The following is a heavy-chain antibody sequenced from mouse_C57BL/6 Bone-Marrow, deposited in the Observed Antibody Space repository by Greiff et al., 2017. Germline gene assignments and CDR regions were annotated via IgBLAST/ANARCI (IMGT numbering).Heavy chain of an antibody. CDR1: GFTFSSYG. D-gene: IGHD2-2*01. Sequence: EVKVVESGGDLVKPGGSLKLSCAASGFTFSSYGMSWVRQTPDKRLEWVATISSGGSYTYYPDSVKGRFTISRDNAKNTLYLQMSSRKSEDTAMYYCARRGMVKGYFDYWGQGTTLTVSS. CDR2: ISSGGSYT. J-gene: IGHJ2*01. CDR3: ARRGMVKGYFDY. V-gene: IGHV5-6*01.